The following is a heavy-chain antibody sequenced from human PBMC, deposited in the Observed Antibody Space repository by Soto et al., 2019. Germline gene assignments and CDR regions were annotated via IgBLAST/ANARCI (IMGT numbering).Heavy chain of an antibody. CDR3: AKASYYDFWSGYSFFDD. V-gene: IGHV3-23*01. CDR2: ISGSGGGT. D-gene: IGHD3-3*01. Sequence: LRLSCAASGFTFGTYAMSWVRQAPGKGLEWVSAISGSGGGTYYADSVKGRFTISRDNSKNTLYLQMNSLRAEDTAVYYCAKASYYDFWSGYSFFDDWGQGTLVTVSS. CDR1: GFTFGTYA. J-gene: IGHJ4*02.